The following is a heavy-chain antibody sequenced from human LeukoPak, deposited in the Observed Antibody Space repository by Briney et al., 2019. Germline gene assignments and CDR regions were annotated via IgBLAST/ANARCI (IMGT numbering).Heavy chain of an antibody. CDR3: ARGYSYGYNY. Sequence: ASVKISCKASGYTFTNYYIHWVRQAPGQGLEWMGVFNPIGDTTGYAQKFQGRITMTRDTSTNTVFMELRSLRSDDTAVYYCARGYSYGYNYWGQGTLVTVSS. CDR2: FNPIGDTT. V-gene: IGHV1-46*01. J-gene: IGHJ4*02. CDR1: GYTFTNYY. D-gene: IGHD5-18*01.